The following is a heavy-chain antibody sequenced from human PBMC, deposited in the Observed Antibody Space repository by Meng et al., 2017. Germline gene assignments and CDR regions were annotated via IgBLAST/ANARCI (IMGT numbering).Heavy chain of an antibody. CDR2: LIPIFCTA. CDR3: ARDYGDYAWIAKRWFDP. CDR1: EGTSSSYA. V-gene: IGHV1-69*01. J-gene: IGHJ5*02. D-gene: IGHD4-17*01. Sequence: QVVQAEGVVTRPAHSWETPCHDFEGTSSSYASSWVRQATGQGLGWMGGLIPIFCTANYAKKFQGRVTITADESTSTDYMELSSLRSEDTAVYYCARDYGDYAWIAKRWFDPWGQGTLVTVSS.